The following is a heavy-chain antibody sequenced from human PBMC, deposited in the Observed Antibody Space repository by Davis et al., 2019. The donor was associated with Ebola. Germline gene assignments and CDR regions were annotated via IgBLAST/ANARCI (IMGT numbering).Heavy chain of an antibody. CDR2: INAGNGNT. CDR1: GYTFTSYA. D-gene: IGHD6-13*01. J-gene: IGHJ6*02. CDR3: ARDRVAAAGLWDYYYYGMDV. Sequence: ASVKVSCKASGYTFTSYAMHWVRQAPGQRLEWMGWINAGNGNTKYSQKFQGRVTITRETSASTAYMELSSLRSEDTAVYYCARDRVAAAGLWDYYYYGMDVWGQGTTVTVSS. V-gene: IGHV1-3*01.